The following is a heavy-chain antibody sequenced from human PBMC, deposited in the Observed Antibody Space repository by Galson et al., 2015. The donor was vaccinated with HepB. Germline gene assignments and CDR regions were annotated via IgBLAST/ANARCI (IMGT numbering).Heavy chain of an antibody. Sequence: SLRLSCAASGFTFSSAWMSWVRQAPGKGLEWVGRIKSKTDGGTTDYAAPVKGRFTISRDDSKNTLYLQMNSLKTEDTAVYYCTTLGEVRYFDWLSRTGFDYWGQGTLVTVSS. V-gene: IGHV3-15*01. D-gene: IGHD3-9*01. CDR3: TTLGEVRYFDWLSRTGFDY. J-gene: IGHJ4*02. CDR2: IKSKTDGGTT. CDR1: GFTFSSAW.